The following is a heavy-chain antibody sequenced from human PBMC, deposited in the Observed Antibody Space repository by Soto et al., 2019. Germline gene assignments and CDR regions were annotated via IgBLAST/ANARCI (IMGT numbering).Heavy chain of an antibody. CDR2: ISTYKKDT. CDR3: ASSAIGLSRY. Sequence: QVQLVQSGAEVKKPGASVKVSCKASGYTFTNYGITWVRQAPGQGLEWMGWISTYKKDTDYAPKLQAPLTLTTAPSTTTAYMALWSLRSDLTAVYYSASSAIGLSRYLGQATLVIFSS. D-gene: IGHD2-21*01. V-gene: IGHV1-18*01. CDR1: GYTFTNYG. J-gene: IGHJ4*02.